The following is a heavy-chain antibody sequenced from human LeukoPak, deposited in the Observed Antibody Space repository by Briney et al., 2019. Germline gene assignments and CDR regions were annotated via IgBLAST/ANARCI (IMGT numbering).Heavy chain of an antibody. D-gene: IGHD6-6*01. V-gene: IGHV4-34*01. CDR3: ARDFSPSIAAWGS. CDR2: INHSGST. Sequence: PSETLSLTCAVYGGSFSGYYWSWIRQPPGKGLEWIGEINHSGSTNYNPSLKSRVTISVDTSKNQFSLKLSSVTAADTAVYYCARDFSPSIAAWGSWGQGALVTVSS. J-gene: IGHJ5*02. CDR1: GGSFSGYY.